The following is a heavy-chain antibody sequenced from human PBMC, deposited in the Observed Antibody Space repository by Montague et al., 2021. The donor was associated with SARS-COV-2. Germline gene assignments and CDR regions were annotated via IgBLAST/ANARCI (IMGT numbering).Heavy chain of an antibody. J-gene: IGHJ4*02. CDR2: IYYSGGT. Sequence: SETLSLTCAVSGGSISHYYWSWIRQPPGKGLEWIGYIYYSGGTNYNPSLKSRVTLSLDAAKNHFSLRLSSVTAADTAVYYCARRPVILTGYYDYWGQGTLVTVSS. V-gene: IGHV4-59*01. CDR1: GGSISHYY. CDR3: ARRPVILTGYYDY. D-gene: IGHD3-9*01.